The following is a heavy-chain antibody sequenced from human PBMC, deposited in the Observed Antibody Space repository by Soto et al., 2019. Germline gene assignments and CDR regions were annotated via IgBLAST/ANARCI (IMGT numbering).Heavy chain of an antibody. J-gene: IGHJ6*02. CDR1: GFTFDDYG. CDR2: INWNGGST. V-gene: IGHV3-20*04. Sequence: GGSLRLSCAASGFTFDDYGMSWVRQAPGKGLEWVSGINWNGGSTAYADSVKGRFTISRDNAKNSLYLQMNSLRAEDTALYYCARGNKLYDSSGYLTYGMDVWGQGTTVTVSS. D-gene: IGHD3-22*01. CDR3: ARGNKLYDSSGYLTYGMDV.